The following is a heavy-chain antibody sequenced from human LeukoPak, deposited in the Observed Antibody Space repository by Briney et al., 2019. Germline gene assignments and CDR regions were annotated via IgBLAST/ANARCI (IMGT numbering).Heavy chain of an antibody. CDR3: ARAGFYNGLDY. J-gene: IGHJ4*02. V-gene: IGHV3-74*01. CDR2: IKTDGSTV. CDR1: GFTFSSYW. Sequence: PGGSLRFSCTASGFTFSSYWMHWVRQAPGKGLVWVSHIKTDGSTVSYADSVKGRFTISRDNAKNTLYLQMNSLRAEDTAVYFCARAGFYNGLDYWGQGTLVTASS. D-gene: IGHD2-8*01.